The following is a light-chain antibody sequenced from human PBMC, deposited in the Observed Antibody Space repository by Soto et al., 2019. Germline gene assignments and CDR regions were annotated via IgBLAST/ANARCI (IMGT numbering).Light chain of an antibody. CDR3: HQYGSSLT. V-gene: IGKV3-20*01. Sequence: EIVLTQSPGTLSLSPGERATLSCRASQSVSSSYLAWYQQKPCQAPRLLIYGASSRATGIPDRFSGRGSGTEFTLTISRLEPEYFAVYYCHQYGSSLTFGGGNKVEIK. J-gene: IGKJ4*02. CDR2: GAS. CDR1: QSVSSSY.